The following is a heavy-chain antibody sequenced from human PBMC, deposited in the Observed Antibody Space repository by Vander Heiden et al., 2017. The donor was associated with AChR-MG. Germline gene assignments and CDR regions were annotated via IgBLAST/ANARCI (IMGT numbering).Heavy chain of an antibody. Sequence: EVQLLESGGALVQPGGSLRLPCAASGFTFVSYTMSWVRQAPGKGLEWVSRISGSGGRKYYADPVKGRFTISRDNSKNTLYLQMKPLRTEDTAVYYCATQKGGGRSDALYYWGQGTLVTVSS. CDR3: ATQKGGGRSDALYY. CDR1: GFTFVSYT. V-gene: IGHV3-23*01. J-gene: IGHJ4*02. CDR2: ISGSGGRK. D-gene: IGHD6-25*01.